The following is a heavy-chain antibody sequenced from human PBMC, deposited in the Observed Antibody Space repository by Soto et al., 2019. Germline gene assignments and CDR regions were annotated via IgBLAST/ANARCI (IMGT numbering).Heavy chain of an antibody. J-gene: IGHJ5*02. Sequence: PSETLSLTCTVSGGSINSGGYYWSWIRQDPGKGLEWIGYIYYSGTAYYNPSLKSRVTISVDTSKNQFSLKLTSVTAADTAAYYCAREVRGVTNWFDPWGQGTLVTVSS. CDR3: AREVRGVTNWFDP. CDR1: GGSINSGGYY. CDR2: IYYSGTA. D-gene: IGHD3-10*01. V-gene: IGHV4-31*03.